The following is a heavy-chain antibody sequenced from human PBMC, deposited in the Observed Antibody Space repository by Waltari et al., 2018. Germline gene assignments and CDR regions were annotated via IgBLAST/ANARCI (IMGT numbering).Heavy chain of an antibody. CDR1: GFTFSSHG. J-gene: IGHJ4*02. Sequence: EVQLVESGGGLVQPGGSLRLSCAASGFTFSSHGMNWVRQAPGKGLEWVSYISTSSSTIYYADSVRGRFTISRDNAKNSLYLQMNSLGAEDTAVYYCARGRYSSGWSNDYWGQGTLVTVSS. CDR2: ISTSSSTI. D-gene: IGHD6-19*01. V-gene: IGHV3-48*01. CDR3: ARGRYSSGWSNDY.